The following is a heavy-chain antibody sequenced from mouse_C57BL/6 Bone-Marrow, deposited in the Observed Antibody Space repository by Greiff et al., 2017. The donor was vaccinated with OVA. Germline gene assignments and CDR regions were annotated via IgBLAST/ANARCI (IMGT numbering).Heavy chain of an antibody. CDR3: AIDSSYYDGSSYSNYYAMDY. CDR1: GFTFSDFY. CDR2: SRPKANDYTT. V-gene: IGHV7-1*01. J-gene: IGHJ4*01. Sequence: EVNLVESGGGLVQSGRSLRLSCATSGFTFSDFYMAWVRQAPGKGLEWIAASRPKANDYTTEYIASVKGRFIVSRDTSQSILYLQMNALRAEDTAIYYCAIDSSYYDGSSYSNYYAMDYWGQGTSVTVSS. D-gene: IGHD1-1*01.